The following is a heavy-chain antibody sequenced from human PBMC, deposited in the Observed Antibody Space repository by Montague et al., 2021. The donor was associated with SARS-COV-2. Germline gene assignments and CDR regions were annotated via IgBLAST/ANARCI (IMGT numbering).Heavy chain of an antibody. CDR1: GASMSGSY. D-gene: IGHD3-22*01. V-gene: IGHV4-59*01. CDR2: IYSSGST. J-gene: IGHJ4*02. Sequence: SETLSLTCTVSGASMSGSYWGWVRQPPGKGPEWIGNIYSSGSTHYNPSLKSRVTISVDTSKSQFSLRLTSVTAADTAVYYCVREGRSSAYAMDYWSQGTLVTVSS. CDR3: VREGRSSAYAMDY.